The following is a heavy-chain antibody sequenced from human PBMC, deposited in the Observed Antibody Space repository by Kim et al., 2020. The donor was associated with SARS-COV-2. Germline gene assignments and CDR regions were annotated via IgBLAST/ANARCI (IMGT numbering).Heavy chain of an antibody. Sequence: SETLSLTCAVYGGSFSDFWSWIRQPPGRGLEWIGEINESGTTNYNPSLKSRVSMSVDTSKSQFSLRLTSVTAADTAVHYFARAAFIMVRGVTITQRVGFDVWGRGTMVTVSS. D-gene: IGHD3-10*01. CDR1: GGSFSDF. CDR2: INESGTT. V-gene: IGHV4-34*01. J-gene: IGHJ3*01. CDR3: ARAAFIMVRGVTITQRVGFDV.